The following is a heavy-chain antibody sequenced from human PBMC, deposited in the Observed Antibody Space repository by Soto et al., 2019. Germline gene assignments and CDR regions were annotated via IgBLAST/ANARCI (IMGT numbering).Heavy chain of an antibody. CDR1: GGSINNYY. Sequence: SETLSLTCTVFGGSINNYYWSWIRQPPGKGLEWIGYIYYDGSTNYNPSLKSRVTISIDTSKNHFSLNLRSATAADTAVYYCARAYCNSGSYYWVKNNWFDPWGQGTLVTVSS. J-gene: IGHJ5*02. D-gene: IGHD2-15*01. V-gene: IGHV4-59*01. CDR2: IYYDGST. CDR3: ARAYCNSGSYYWVKNNWFDP.